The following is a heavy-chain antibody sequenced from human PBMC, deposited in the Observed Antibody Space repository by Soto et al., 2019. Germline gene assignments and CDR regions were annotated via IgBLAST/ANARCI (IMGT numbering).Heavy chain of an antibody. Sequence: EASVKVSCKASGYTFTSYAMHWARQAPGQRLEWMGWINAGNGNTKYSQKFQGRVTITRDTSASTAYMELSSLRSEDTAVYYCARDTTVTVYDYWGQGTLVTVSS. V-gene: IGHV1-3*01. CDR1: GYTFTSYA. CDR2: INAGNGNT. CDR3: ARDTTVTVYDY. J-gene: IGHJ4*02. D-gene: IGHD4-17*01.